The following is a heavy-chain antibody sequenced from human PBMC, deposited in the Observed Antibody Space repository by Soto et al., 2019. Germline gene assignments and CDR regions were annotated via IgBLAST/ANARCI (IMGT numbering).Heavy chain of an antibody. Sequence: ASETLSLTCAVYGESFSGYYWSWIRQPPGKGLEWIGEINHSGSTNYNPSLKSRVTISVDTSKNQFSLKLSSVTAADTAVYYCARVPYSGYYERDYWGQGTLVTVSS. J-gene: IGHJ4*02. V-gene: IGHV4-34*01. D-gene: IGHD3-22*01. CDR1: GESFSGYY. CDR3: ARVPYSGYYERDY. CDR2: INHSGST.